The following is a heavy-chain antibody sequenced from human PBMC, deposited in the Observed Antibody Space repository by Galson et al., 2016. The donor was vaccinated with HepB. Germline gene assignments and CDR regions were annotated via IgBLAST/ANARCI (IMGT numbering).Heavy chain of an antibody. CDR2: ISSKGGNT. CDR1: GFMLSDNG. J-gene: IGHJ4*02. V-gene: IGHV3-23*01. CDR3: AKQLWNGDS. D-gene: IGHD3-10*01. Sequence: SLRLSCAASGFMLSDNGMAWVRQAPGKGLEWVSSISSKGGNTHYADSVMGRFTISRDNSRDTPYLQMNSLRAEDTALYYRAKQLWNGDSWGQGALVTVSS.